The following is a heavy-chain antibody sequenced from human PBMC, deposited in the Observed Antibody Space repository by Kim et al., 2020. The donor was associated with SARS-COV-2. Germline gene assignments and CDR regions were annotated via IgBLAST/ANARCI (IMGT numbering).Heavy chain of an antibody. CDR3: ARDGGVRGAGSGY. Sequence: YAQKLQGRVTMTTDPSTSTAYMELRSLRSDDTAVYYCARDGGVRGAGSGYWGQGTLVTVSS. D-gene: IGHD3-10*01. V-gene: IGHV1-18*01. J-gene: IGHJ4*02.